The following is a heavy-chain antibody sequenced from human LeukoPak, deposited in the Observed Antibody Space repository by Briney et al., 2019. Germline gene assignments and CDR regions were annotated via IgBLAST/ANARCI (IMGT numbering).Heavy chain of an antibody. V-gene: IGHV4-34*01. Sequence: SETLSLTCAVYGGSFSGHYWSWIRQPPGKGLEWIGEINHSGSTNYNPSLKSRVTISVDTSKNQFSLKLSSVTAADTAVYYCARGESSWPYYFDYWGQGTLVTVSS. D-gene: IGHD6-13*01. CDR2: INHSGST. CDR3: ARGESSWPYYFDY. CDR1: GGSFSGHY. J-gene: IGHJ4*02.